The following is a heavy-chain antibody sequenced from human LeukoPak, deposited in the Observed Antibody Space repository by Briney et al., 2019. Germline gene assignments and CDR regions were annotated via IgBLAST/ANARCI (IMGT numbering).Heavy chain of an antibody. V-gene: IGHV3-21*01. CDR3: ARDSIVGATHAFDY. Sequence: GGSLRLSCAASGXTFSSYSMNWVRQAPGKGLEWVSSISSSSSSYIYYADSVKGRFTISRDNAKNSLYLQMNSLRAEDTAVYYCARDSIVGATHAFDYWGQGTLVTVSS. CDR1: GXTFSSYS. CDR2: ISSSSSSYI. D-gene: IGHD1-26*01. J-gene: IGHJ4*02.